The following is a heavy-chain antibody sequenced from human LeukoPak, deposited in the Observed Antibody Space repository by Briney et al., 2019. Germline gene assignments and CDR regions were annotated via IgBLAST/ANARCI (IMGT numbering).Heavy chain of an antibody. Sequence: PGGSLRLSCAASGFTFSRYSMNWVRQAPGKGLEWVSSITSSSSYIYYADSLKGRFTISRDNAKNSLYLQMNSLRSEDTAVYYCSRDRHCIGSTCYGLWGQGTRVTVSS. V-gene: IGHV3-21*01. J-gene: IGHJ4*02. D-gene: IGHD2-2*01. CDR3: SRDRHCIGSTCYGL. CDR1: GFTFSRYS. CDR2: ITSSSSYI.